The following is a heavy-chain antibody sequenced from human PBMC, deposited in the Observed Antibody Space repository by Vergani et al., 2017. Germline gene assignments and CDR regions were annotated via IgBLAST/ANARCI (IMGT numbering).Heavy chain of an antibody. J-gene: IGHJ6*02. CDR1: GGSISSSSYY. D-gene: IGHD2-21*02. CDR3: ARHLAYCGGDCYPYYYGMDV. CDR2: IYYSGST. V-gene: IGHV4-39*01. Sequence: QLQLQESGPGLVKPSETLSLTCTVSGGSISSSSYYWGWIRQPPGKGLEWIGSIYYSGSTYYNPSLQSRVTISVDTSKNQFSLQLSSVTAADTAVYYCARHLAYCGGDCYPYYYGMDVWGQGTTVTVSS.